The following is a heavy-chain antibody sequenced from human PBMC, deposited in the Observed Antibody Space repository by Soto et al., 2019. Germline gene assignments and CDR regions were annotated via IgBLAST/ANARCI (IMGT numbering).Heavy chain of an antibody. D-gene: IGHD3-10*01. Sequence: QITLKESGPTLVRPTQTLTLTCTFSGFSLSTTGVGVGWIRQPPGKALEWLALIYWDDDKRYSPSLKTRLTITKETSKNEVILTLTNMDPLNTAQYYFERGFPNYGLGRGRGNWFDPWGQGTLVTVSS. CDR2: IYWDDDK. CDR3: ERGFPNYGLGRGRGNWFDP. V-gene: IGHV2-5*02. J-gene: IGHJ5*02. CDR1: GFSLSTTGVG.